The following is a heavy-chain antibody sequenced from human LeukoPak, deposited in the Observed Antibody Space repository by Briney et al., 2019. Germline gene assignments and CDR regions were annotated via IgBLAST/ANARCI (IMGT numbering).Heavy chain of an antibody. D-gene: IGHD3-22*01. CDR1: GFTFSSYS. CDR2: ISSSSSYI. V-gene: IGHV3-21*01. J-gene: IGHJ4*02. Sequence: PGGSLRLSCAASGFTFSSYSMNWVRQAPGKGLEWVSSISSSSSYIYYADSVKGRLTISRDNAKNSLYLQMNSLRAEDTAVYYCARRGSSGYWRYWGQGTLVTVSS. CDR3: ARRGSSGYWRY.